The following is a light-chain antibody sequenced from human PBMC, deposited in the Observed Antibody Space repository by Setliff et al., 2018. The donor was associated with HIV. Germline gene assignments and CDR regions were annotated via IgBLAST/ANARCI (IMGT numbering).Light chain of an antibody. J-gene: IGLJ1*01. CDR1: SSDVGGYNY. Sequence: QSALTQPASVSGSPGQSITTSCTGTSSDVGGYNYVSWYQHFPGRTPKLIIYDVRNRPPGVSSRFSGSKSGNTASLTISGLRAEDEADYYCSSYRSGNIGVFGGGTKVTVL. V-gene: IGLV2-14*03. CDR3: SSYRSGNIGV. CDR2: DVR.